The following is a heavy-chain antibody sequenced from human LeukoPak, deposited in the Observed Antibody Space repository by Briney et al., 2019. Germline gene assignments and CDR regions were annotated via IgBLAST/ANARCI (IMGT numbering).Heavy chain of an antibody. Sequence: PGGSLRLSCAASGFTFSTYAMSWVRQAPGKGLEWVSVIYSGGSTYYADSVKGRFTISRDNSKNTLYLQMNSLRAEDTAVYYCARSSSGYGFDAFDIWGQGTMVTVSS. CDR1: GFTFSTYA. J-gene: IGHJ3*02. D-gene: IGHD5-12*01. CDR3: ARSSSGYGFDAFDI. CDR2: IYSGGST. V-gene: IGHV3-66*01.